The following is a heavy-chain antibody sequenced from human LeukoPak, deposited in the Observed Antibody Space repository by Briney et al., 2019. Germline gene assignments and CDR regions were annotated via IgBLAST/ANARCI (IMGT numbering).Heavy chain of an antibody. J-gene: IGHJ3*01. CDR2: IIPILSQT. Sequence: SVNVSCTFSGGTISTHTINWVRQAPGQGLEWMGRIIPILSQTNYALKFRGIFTKTADESTNTAYMELSSLKSEDTAGYFCAKVRVSDAFDLWGQGTMVTVSS. CDR1: GGTISTHT. D-gene: IGHD3-10*01. CDR3: AKVRVSDAFDL. V-gene: IGHV1-69*08.